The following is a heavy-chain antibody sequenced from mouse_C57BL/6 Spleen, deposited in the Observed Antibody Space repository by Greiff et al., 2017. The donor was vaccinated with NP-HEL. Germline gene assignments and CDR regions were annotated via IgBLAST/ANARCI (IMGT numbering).Heavy chain of an antibody. Sequence: VKLVESGPELVKPGASVKLSCKASGYTFTSYDINWVKQRPGQGLEWIGWIYPRDGSTKYNEKFKGKATLTVDTSSSTAYMELHSLTSEDSAVYFCARKATMITAWFAYWGQGTLVTVSA. CDR3: ARKATMITAWFAY. D-gene: IGHD2-4*01. CDR1: GYTFTSYD. CDR2: IYPRDGST. J-gene: IGHJ3*01. V-gene: IGHV1-85*01.